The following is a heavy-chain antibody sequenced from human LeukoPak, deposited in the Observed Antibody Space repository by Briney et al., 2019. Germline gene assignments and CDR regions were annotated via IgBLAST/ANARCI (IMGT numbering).Heavy chain of an antibody. J-gene: IGHJ4*02. V-gene: IGHV1-69*05. CDR3: ARDSYCYDSSGYYVSDY. Sequence: SVKVSCKTSGGTFSSYAISWVRQAPGQGLEWMGRIIPIFGTANYAQKFQGRVTITTDESTSTAYMELSSLRSEDTAVYYCARDSYCYDSSGYYVSDYWGQGTLVTVSS. CDR2: IIPIFGTA. CDR1: GGTFSSYA. D-gene: IGHD3-22*01.